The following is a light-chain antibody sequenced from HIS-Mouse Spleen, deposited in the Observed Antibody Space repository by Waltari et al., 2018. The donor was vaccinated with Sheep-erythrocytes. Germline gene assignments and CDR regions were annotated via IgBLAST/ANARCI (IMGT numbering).Light chain of an antibody. Sequence: QSALTQPRSVSGSPGQSVTISCTGPSSDVAGYNYVSWYQQHPGKAPKLMSYDVSKRPSGVPDRFSGSKSGNTASLTISGLQAEDEADYYCCSYAGSYNHVFATGTKVTVL. CDR3: CSYAGSYNHV. V-gene: IGLV2-11*01. J-gene: IGLJ1*01. CDR2: DVS. CDR1: SSDVAGYNY.